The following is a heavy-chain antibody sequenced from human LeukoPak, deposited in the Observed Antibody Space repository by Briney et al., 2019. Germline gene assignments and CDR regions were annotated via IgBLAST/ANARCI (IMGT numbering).Heavy chain of an antibody. CDR2: INWNGGST. V-gene: IGHV3-20*04. CDR1: GFTFDDYG. CDR3: ARAVTGLYYFDY. J-gene: IGHJ4*02. D-gene: IGHD3-9*01. Sequence: GGSLRLSCAASGFTFDDYGMSWVRQAPGKGLEWVSGINWNGGSTGYADSVKGRFTISRDKAKNSLYLQMNSLRAEDTALYYCARAVTGLYYFDYWGQGTLVTVSS.